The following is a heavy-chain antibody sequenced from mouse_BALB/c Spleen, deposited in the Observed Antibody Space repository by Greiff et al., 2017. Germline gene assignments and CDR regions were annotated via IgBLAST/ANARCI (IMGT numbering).Heavy chain of an antibody. CDR1: GFTFSDFY. J-gene: IGHJ4*01. CDR2: SRNKANDYTT. Sequence: EVQLVESGGGLVQPGGSLRLSCATSGFTFSDFYMEWVRQPPGKRLEWIAASRNKANDYTTEYSASVKGRFIVSRDTSQSILYLQMNALRAEDTAIDYCARVAYYGNYDYAMDYWGQGTSVTVSS. CDR3: ARVAYYGNYDYAMDY. V-gene: IGHV7-1*02. D-gene: IGHD2-10*01.